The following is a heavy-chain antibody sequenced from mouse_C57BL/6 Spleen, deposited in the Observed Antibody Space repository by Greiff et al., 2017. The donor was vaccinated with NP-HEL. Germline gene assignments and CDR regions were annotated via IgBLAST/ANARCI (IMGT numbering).Heavy chain of an antibody. CDR1: GYTFTSYW. CDR3: AEGGYYGVPRYFDV. V-gene: IGHV1-59*01. J-gene: IGHJ1*03. Sequence: QVQLQQPGAELVRPGTSVKLSCKASGYTFTSYWMHWVKQRPGQGLEWIGVIDPSDSYTNYNQQFKGKATLTVDTSSSTAYMQLSSLTSEDSAVYYCAEGGYYGVPRYFDVWGTGTTVTVSS. D-gene: IGHD2-13*01. CDR2: IDPSDSYT.